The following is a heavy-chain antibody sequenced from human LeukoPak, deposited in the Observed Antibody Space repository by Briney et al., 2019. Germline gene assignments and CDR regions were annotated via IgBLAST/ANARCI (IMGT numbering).Heavy chain of an antibody. Sequence: ASVKVSCKASGYTFTGYYMHWVRQAPGQGLEWMGIINPSGGSTSYAQKFQGRVTMTRDTSTSTVYMELSSLRSEDTAVYYCARKYYYDSSGYYSGFDYWGQGTLVTVSS. CDR1: GYTFTGYY. V-gene: IGHV1-46*01. J-gene: IGHJ4*02. CDR3: ARKYYYDSSGYYSGFDY. CDR2: INPSGGST. D-gene: IGHD3-22*01.